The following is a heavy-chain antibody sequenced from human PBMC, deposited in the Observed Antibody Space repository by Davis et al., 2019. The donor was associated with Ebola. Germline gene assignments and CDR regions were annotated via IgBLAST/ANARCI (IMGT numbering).Heavy chain of an antibody. J-gene: IGHJ4*02. CDR3: AREFAY. CDR1: GGSFSAYY. V-gene: IGHV4-34*01. Sequence: SETLSLTCAVDGGSFSAYYWSWIRQPPGKGLEWIGEIYHTGDTNYNPSLKSRVTISVDTSKNQISLRLSSVTAADTAVYYCAREFAYWGQGTLVTVSS. CDR2: IYHTGDT.